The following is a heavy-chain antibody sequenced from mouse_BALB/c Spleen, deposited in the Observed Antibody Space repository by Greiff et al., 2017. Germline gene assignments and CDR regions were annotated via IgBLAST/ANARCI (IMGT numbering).Heavy chain of an antibody. CDR3: ARGYRYDWFAD. CDR1: GFTFSSYA. CDR2: ISSGGST. V-gene: IGHV5-6-5*01. Sequence: EVHLVESGGGLVKPGGSLKLSCAASGFTFSSYAMSWVRQTPEKRLEWVASISSGGSTYYPDSVKGRFTISRDNARNILYLQMSSLRSEDTAMYYCARGYRYDWFADWGQGTLVTVSA. D-gene: IGHD2-14*01. J-gene: IGHJ3*01.